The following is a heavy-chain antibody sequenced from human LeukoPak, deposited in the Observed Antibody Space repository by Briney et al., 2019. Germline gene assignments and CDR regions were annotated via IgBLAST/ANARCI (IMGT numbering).Heavy chain of an antibody. Sequence: GGSLRLSCAASGFTFSSYGMSWVRQAPGKGLEWVSAISGSGGSTYYADSVKGRFTISRDNSKNTLYLQMDSLKTEDTAVYYCTTTPGRDYWGQGTLVTVSS. D-gene: IGHD3-10*01. CDR1: GFTFSSYG. J-gene: IGHJ4*02. CDR2: ISGSGGST. CDR3: TTTPGRDY. V-gene: IGHV3-23*01.